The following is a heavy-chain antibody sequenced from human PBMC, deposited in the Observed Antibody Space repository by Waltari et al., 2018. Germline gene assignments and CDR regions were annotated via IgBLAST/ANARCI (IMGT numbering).Heavy chain of an antibody. J-gene: IGHJ4*02. V-gene: IGHV3-74*01. D-gene: IGHD1-26*01. Sequence: EVQLVESGGGLIQPGGSLRLSCAASGFPFSTYWMHWVRQGPGKGLGWVSRIDTHGSRTDYADSVKGRFTISRDNAKNTLYLQMNSLRVEDTALYYCARDLGGSGSDWGQGTLVTVSS. CDR1: GFPFSTYW. CDR2: IDTHGSRT. CDR3: ARDLGGSGSD.